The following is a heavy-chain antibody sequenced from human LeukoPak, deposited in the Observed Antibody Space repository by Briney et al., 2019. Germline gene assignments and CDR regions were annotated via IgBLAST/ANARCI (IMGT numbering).Heavy chain of an antibody. CDR1: GGPISTYS. V-gene: IGHV4-4*07. D-gene: IGHD6-13*01. Sequence: SETLSLTCTVSGGPISTYSWSWIRQPAGKGLEWIGRVYTSGSTNYNPSLKSRVTMSVDTSKNHFSLKPSSVTAADTAVYFCARDSGSSWYVWFDPWGQGTLVTVSS. CDR3: ARDSGSSWYVWFDP. J-gene: IGHJ5*02. CDR2: VYTSGST.